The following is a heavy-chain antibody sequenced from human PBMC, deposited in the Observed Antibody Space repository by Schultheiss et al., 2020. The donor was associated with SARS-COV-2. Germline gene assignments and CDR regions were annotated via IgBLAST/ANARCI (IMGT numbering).Heavy chain of an antibody. CDR2: IYYSGST. D-gene: IGHD2-2*01. CDR1: GGSINNYY. J-gene: IGHJ5*02. Sequence: SETLSLTCTVSGGSINNYYWNWFRQPPGKGLEWIGYIYYSGSTYYNPSLKSRVTISVDTSKNQFSLKLSSVTAADTAVYYCARGKSAAPGWFDPWGQGTLVTVSS. CDR3: ARGKSAAPGWFDP. V-gene: IGHV4-59*01.